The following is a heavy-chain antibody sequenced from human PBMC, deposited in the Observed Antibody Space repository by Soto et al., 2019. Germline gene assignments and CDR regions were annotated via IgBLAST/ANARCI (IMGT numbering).Heavy chain of an antibody. CDR1: GFTFSSYG. CDR3: AKLLTGNEVTVRSGY. Sequence: QVQLVESGGGVVQPGRSLRLSCAASGFTFSSYGMHWVRQAPGKGLEWVAVISYDGSNKYYADSVKGRFTISRDNSKNTLYLQMNGLRAEDTAVYYCAKLLTGNEVTVRSGYWGQGTLVTVSS. CDR2: ISYDGSNK. D-gene: IGHD3-9*01. J-gene: IGHJ4*02. V-gene: IGHV3-30*18.